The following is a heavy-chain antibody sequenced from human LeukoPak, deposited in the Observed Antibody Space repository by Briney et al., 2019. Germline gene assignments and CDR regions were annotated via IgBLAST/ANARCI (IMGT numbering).Heavy chain of an antibody. J-gene: IGHJ6*03. CDR3: ARHRCTNGVCYLYYYYMDV. D-gene: IGHD2-8*01. CDR2: IYYSGST. Sequence: SQTLSLTCTVSGGSISRSSYHWGWIRQPPGKGLEWIGSIYYSGSTYYNPSLKSRVTISVDTSKNQFSLKLSSVTAADTAVYYCARHRCTNGVCYLYYYYMDVWGKGTTVTVSS. V-gene: IGHV4-39*01. CDR1: GGSISRSSYH.